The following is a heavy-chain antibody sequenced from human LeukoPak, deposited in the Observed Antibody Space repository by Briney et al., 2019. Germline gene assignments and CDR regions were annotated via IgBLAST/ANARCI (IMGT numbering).Heavy chain of an antibody. CDR1: GFTFDDYA. CDR2: ISWNSGSI. Sequence: PGRSLRLSCAASGFTFDDYAMHWVRQAPGKGLEWVSGISWNSGSIGYADSVKGRFTISRDNAKNSLYLQMNSLRAEDTALYYCARGGSCSSTSCYKSFDYWGQGTLVTVSS. J-gene: IGHJ4*02. D-gene: IGHD2-2*02. V-gene: IGHV3-9*01. CDR3: ARGGSCSSTSCYKSFDY.